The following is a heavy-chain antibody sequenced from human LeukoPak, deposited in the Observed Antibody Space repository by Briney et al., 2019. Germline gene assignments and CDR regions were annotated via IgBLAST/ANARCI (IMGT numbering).Heavy chain of an antibody. D-gene: IGHD3-22*01. Sequence: PSETLSLTCTVSGGPISSGNYYWSWIRQPAGKGLEWIGRIYTSGNTNYNPSLKSRLTISVDTSKNQFSLKLSSVTAADTAVYYCARLLFYEGGGYYYFDSWGQGTLVTVSS. CDR1: GGPISSGNYY. CDR3: ARLLFYEGGGYYYFDS. V-gene: IGHV4-61*02. CDR2: IYTSGNT. J-gene: IGHJ4*02.